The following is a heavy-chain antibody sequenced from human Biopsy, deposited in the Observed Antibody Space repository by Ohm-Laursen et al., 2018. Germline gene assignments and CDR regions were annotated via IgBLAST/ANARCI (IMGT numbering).Heavy chain of an antibody. Sequence: SETLSLTYTVSDDSVSSGSFYWTWIRQPPGQGLEYIGYIYDRGSTANYNPSLESRVTMSVDMPKNQFSLKLSSVTAADTAIYYCARGMRSSGWPYFDSWGQGTLVTVSS. J-gene: IGHJ4*02. CDR2: IYDRGSTA. CDR3: ARGMRSSGWPYFDS. D-gene: IGHD6-19*01. CDR1: DDSVSSGSFY. V-gene: IGHV4-61*01.